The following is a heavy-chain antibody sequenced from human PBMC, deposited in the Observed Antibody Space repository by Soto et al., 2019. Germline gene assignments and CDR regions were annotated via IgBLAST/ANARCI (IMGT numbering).Heavy chain of an antibody. Sequence: GGSLRLSCAASGSTFSSYGVHWVRQAPGKGLEWVAVISYDGSNKYYADSVKGRFTISRDNSKNTLYLQMNSLRAEDTAVYYCAKDQEGPGYGDYVFWITSTPFDYWGQATLVT. CDR1: GSTFSSYG. V-gene: IGHV3-30*18. D-gene: IGHD4-17*01. CDR2: ISYDGSNK. CDR3: AKDQEGPGYGDYVFWITSTPFDY. J-gene: IGHJ4*02.